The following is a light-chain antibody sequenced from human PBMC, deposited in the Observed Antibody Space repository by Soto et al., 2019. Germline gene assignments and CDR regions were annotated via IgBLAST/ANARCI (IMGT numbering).Light chain of an antibody. Sequence: DIQMTQSPSTLSAFLGDRVTITCRASQSISTSLAWYQQKPGKAPKLLIYLASTLQSGVPARFSGSGSATEFTLSISSLQPDDFATYYCQQYGTSSRTFGQGTKVDIK. J-gene: IGKJ1*01. CDR1: QSISTS. CDR3: QQYGTSSRT. CDR2: LAS. V-gene: IGKV1-5*03.